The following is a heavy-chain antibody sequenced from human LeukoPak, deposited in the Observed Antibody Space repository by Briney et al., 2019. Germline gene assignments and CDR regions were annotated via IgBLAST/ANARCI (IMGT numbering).Heavy chain of an antibody. D-gene: IGHD2-2*02. CDR3: ARGVGVVVPAAIDWYFDL. CDR1: GYTFTVYY. Sequence: GASVTVSFKASGYTFTVYYMHWVRQAPGQGLEWMGWINPNSGGTNYAQKFQGRVTMTRDTSISTAYMELSRLRSDDTAVYYCARGVGVVVPAAIDWYFDLWGRGTLVTVSS. J-gene: IGHJ2*01. V-gene: IGHV1-2*02. CDR2: INPNSGGT.